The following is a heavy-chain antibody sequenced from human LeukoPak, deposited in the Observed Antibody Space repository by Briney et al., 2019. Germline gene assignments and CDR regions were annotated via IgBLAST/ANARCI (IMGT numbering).Heavy chain of an antibody. CDR3: ARHRTLGGSYVDAFDI. Sequence: SETLSLTCTVSGGSISNTGYYWSWIRQPPGKGLEWIGYIYYSGSTNYNPSLKSRVTISVDTSKNQFSLKLRSVTAADTAVYYCARHRTLGGSYVDAFDIWGQATMVTVSS. CDR2: IYYSGST. CDR1: GGSISNTGYY. V-gene: IGHV4-61*05. D-gene: IGHD1-26*01. J-gene: IGHJ3*02.